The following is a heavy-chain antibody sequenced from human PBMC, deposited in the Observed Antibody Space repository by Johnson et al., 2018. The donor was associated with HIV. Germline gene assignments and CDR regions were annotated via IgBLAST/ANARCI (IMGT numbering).Heavy chain of an antibody. CDR2: ISYDGNSK. J-gene: IGHJ3*02. D-gene: IGHD5-18*01. CDR3: SRLPTGYSRDGFDI. V-gene: IGHV3-30*04. CDR1: GFTFSSYP. Sequence: VQLVESGGGVVRPGGSLRLSCVASGFTFSSYPMHWVRQAPGKGLEWVGVISYDGNSKYYGDSVKGRFTISRDNSKNTLYLQMNSLRAGDTAVYYCSRLPTGYSRDGFDIWGQGTMVTVSS.